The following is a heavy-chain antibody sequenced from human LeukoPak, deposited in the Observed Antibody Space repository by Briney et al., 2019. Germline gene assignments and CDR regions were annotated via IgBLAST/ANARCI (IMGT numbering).Heavy chain of an antibody. J-gene: IGHJ4*02. Sequence: GGSLRLSCAASGFTVSRKYMTWVRQAPGKGLDWVSLIYSDGRTYYADSVRGRFTVSRDNSKNTLYLQMNSLRAEDTAVYYCATRPSGDYPYFDYWGQGALVTVAS. V-gene: IGHV3-53*01. CDR2: IYSDGRT. D-gene: IGHD4-17*01. CDR1: GFTVSRKY. CDR3: ATRPSGDYPYFDY.